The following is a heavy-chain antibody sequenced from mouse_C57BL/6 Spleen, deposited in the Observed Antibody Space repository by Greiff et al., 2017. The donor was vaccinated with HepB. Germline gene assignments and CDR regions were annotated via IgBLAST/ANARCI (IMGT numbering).Heavy chain of an antibody. J-gene: IGHJ4*01. CDR2: ISSGSSTI. V-gene: IGHV5-17*01. Sequence: EVQLVESGGGLVKPGGSLKLSCAASGFTFSDYGMHWVRQAPEKGLEWVAYISSGSSTIYYADTVKGRFTISRDNAKNTLFLQMTSLRSEYTAMYYCARRSIYAMDYWGQGTSVTVSS. CDR1: GFTFSDYG. D-gene: IGHD2-10*02. CDR3: ARRSIYAMDY.